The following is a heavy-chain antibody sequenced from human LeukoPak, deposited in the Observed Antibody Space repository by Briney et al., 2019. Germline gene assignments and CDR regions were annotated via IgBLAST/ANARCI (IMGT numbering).Heavy chain of an antibody. D-gene: IGHD3-10*02. Sequence: GGSLRLSCAASGFIFSNYAMQWVRQAPGKGLEWVAVISYDGSNKYYEDSVKGRFTISRDNAKNSLYLQMNSLRAEDTAVYYCAELGITMIGGVWGKGTTVTISS. V-gene: IGHV3-30*04. J-gene: IGHJ6*04. CDR1: GFIFSNYA. CDR3: AELGITMIGGV. CDR2: ISYDGSNK.